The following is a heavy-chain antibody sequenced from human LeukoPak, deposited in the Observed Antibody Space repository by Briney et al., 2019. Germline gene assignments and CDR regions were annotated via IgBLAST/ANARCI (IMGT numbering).Heavy chain of an antibody. V-gene: IGHV1-3*01. CDR1: GYTFTSYA. CDR3: ARDLFPTRNYYDLFDP. D-gene: IGHD3-22*01. CDR2: INAGNGNT. Sequence: ASVKVSCKASGYTFTSYAMHWVRQAPGQRLEWMGWINAGNGNTKYSQKFQGRVSITRDTSASTAYMELSSLRSEDTAVYYCARDLFPTRNYYDLFDPWGQGTLVTVSP. J-gene: IGHJ5*02.